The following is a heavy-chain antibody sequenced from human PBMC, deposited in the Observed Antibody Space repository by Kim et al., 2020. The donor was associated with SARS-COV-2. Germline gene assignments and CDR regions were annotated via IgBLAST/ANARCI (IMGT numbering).Heavy chain of an antibody. CDR3: ARVGSTGTLIVMIDDAFDI. V-gene: IGHV3-53*01. J-gene: IGHJ3*02. CDR1: GFIVSRSH. Sequence: GGSLRLSCAASGFIVSRSHMSWVRQAPGKGLEWVSVIYSDGTTYYADSVKGRFTVSRDNSKNTRYLQMSDLRAEDTAVYYCARVGSTGTLIVMIDDAFDIWGQGTVVTVSS. D-gene: IGHD3-22*01. CDR2: IYSDGTT.